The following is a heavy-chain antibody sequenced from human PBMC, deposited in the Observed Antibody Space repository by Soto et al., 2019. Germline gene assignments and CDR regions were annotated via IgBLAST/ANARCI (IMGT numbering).Heavy chain of an antibody. CDR1: GDTFTSYG. Sequence: ASVKVSCKAAGDTFTSYGISWVRQAPGQGLEWMGWISAYNGNTNYAQKLQGRVTMTTDTSTSTAYMELRSLRSDDTAVYYCARDGEDSGSYYRVGWFDPWGQGPLVTVSS. V-gene: IGHV1-18*01. D-gene: IGHD1-26*01. CDR3: ARDGEDSGSYYRVGWFDP. CDR2: ISAYNGNT. J-gene: IGHJ5*02.